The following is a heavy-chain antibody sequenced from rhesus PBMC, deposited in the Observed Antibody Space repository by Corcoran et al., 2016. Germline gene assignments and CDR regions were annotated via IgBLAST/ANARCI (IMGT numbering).Heavy chain of an antibody. V-gene: IGHV4-173*01. J-gene: IGHJ4*01. CDR2: ISGSGGST. D-gene: IGHD6-25*01. CDR3: AREGRQLVIGIGVPEGFDY. CDR1: GGSISSNY. Sequence: QLQLQESGPGLVKPSETLSLTCAVSGGSISSNYWSWIRQHPGKGLEWIGRISGSGGSTDYNPSLKSRVAISTNTSKNPFFLKLSSVTAADTAMYYCAREGRQLVIGIGVPEGFDYWGQGVLVTVSS.